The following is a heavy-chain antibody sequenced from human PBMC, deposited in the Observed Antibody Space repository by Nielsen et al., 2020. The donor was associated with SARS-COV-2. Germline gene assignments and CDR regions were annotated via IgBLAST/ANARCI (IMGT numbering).Heavy chain of an antibody. J-gene: IGHJ4*02. Sequence: GESLKISCAASGFTFSSYWMSWVRQAPGKGLEWVANIKQDGSEKYYVDSVKGRFTISRDNAKNSLYLQMNSLRAEDTAVYYCARDQYDYVWGSYRYGGEWFDYWCQGTLVTVSS. CDR2: IKQDGSEK. D-gene: IGHD3-16*02. CDR1: GFTFSSYW. V-gene: IGHV3-7*03. CDR3: ARDQYDYVWGSYRYGGEWFDY.